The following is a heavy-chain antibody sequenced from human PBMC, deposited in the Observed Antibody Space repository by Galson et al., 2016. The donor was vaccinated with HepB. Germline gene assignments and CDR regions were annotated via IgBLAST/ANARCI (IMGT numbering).Heavy chain of an antibody. J-gene: IGHJ3*01. V-gene: IGHV4-31*03. D-gene: IGHD2-21*02. CDR2: IYGSGNT. Sequence: TLSLTCTVSGGSVSSGGYYWSWIRQHPGKGLEWIGYIYGSGNTYYNPSLNSRITISQDTSKNQFSLNVSSVTAADPAVYYCARGGTAKNGFDFWGQGTMVTVSS. CDR3: ARGGTAKNGFDF. CDR1: GGSVSSGGYY.